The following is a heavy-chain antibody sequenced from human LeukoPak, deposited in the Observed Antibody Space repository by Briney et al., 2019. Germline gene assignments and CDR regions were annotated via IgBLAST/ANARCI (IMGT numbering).Heavy chain of an antibody. Sequence: GGSLRISCAASGFTFDDYGMSWVRQAPGKGLEWVSSINWNGGSTGYADSVKGRFTISRDNAKNSLYLQMNSLRAEDTAVYYCARGDSSFTVGYMDVWGKGTTVTVSS. CDR3: ARGDSSFTVGYMDV. CDR1: GFTFDDYG. V-gene: IGHV3-20*04. D-gene: IGHD3-22*01. J-gene: IGHJ6*03. CDR2: INWNGGST.